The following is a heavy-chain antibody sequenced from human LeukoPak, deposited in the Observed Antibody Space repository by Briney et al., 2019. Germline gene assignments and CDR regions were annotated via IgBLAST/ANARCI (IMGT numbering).Heavy chain of an antibody. J-gene: IGHJ3*02. CDR1: GFTFSSYG. V-gene: IGHV3-30*02. CDR3: AKIPRCSSTSCYEPMDAFDI. CDR2: IRYDGSNK. D-gene: IGHD2-2*01. Sequence: GGSLRLSCAASGFTFSSYGMHWVRQAPGKGLEWVAFIRYDGSNKYYADSVKGRFTISRDNSKNTLCLQMNSLRAEDTAVYYCAKIPRCSSTSCYEPMDAFDIWGQGTMVTVSS.